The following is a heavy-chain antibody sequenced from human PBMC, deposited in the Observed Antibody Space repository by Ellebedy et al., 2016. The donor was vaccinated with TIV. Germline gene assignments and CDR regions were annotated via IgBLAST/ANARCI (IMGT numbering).Heavy chain of an antibody. CDR1: GFGFDGYT. V-gene: IGHV3-9*01. D-gene: IGHD1-26*01. CDR2: FGWNGGPL. Sequence: SLKISXAASGFGFDGYTMHWVRQRPGKGLESVLIFGWNGGPLEYADSVKGRFTISRDNAKNSLFLQMNSLRPEDTALYYCAVLVEATNVDSWGQGTLVTVSS. CDR3: AVLVEATNVDS. J-gene: IGHJ4*02.